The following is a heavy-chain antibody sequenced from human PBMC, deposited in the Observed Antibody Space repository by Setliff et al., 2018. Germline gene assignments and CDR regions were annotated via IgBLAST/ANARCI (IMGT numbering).Heavy chain of an antibody. CDR1: GYSFTDYW. CDR2: IYPSNADT. V-gene: IGHV5-51*01. D-gene: IGHD2-21*01. Sequence: ESLTISCKGSGYSFTDYWIAWVRQTPGKGLEWMGTIYPSNADTRYSPPFQGQVTISTDTSINTAFLQWNNLKASDTAVYYCARRGERFFNWFDPWGQGTLVTVSS. CDR3: ARRGERFFNWFDP. J-gene: IGHJ5*02.